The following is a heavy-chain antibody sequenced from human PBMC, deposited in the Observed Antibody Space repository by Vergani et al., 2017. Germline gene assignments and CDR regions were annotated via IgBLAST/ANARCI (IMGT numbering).Heavy chain of an antibody. Sequence: EVQLVESGGGLVQPGGSLRLSCAASGFTFSSYSMNWVRQAPGKGLEWVSYISSSSSTIYYADSVKGRFTISRDNAKNSLYLQMNSLRAEDTAVYYCAKDKRGSPPSYYFDYWGQGTLVTVSS. CDR3: AKDKRGSPPSYYFDY. V-gene: IGHV3-48*01. J-gene: IGHJ4*02. D-gene: IGHD3-10*01. CDR2: ISSSSSTI. CDR1: GFTFSSYS.